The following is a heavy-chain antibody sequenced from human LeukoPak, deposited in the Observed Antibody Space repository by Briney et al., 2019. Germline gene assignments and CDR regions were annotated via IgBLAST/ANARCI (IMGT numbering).Heavy chain of an antibody. CDR2: IWSNGAST. J-gene: IGHJ5*02. Sequence: GGSLRLSCAASGFTFSNYAMNWVPQAPGKGLEWVSGIWSNGASTYYADSVKGRFTISRDNSKNTLYLQMSSLRAEDTAVYYCAKDGAAWGQGTLVTVSS. D-gene: IGHD4/OR15-4a*01. CDR1: GFTFSNYA. V-gene: IGHV3-23*01. CDR3: AKDGAA.